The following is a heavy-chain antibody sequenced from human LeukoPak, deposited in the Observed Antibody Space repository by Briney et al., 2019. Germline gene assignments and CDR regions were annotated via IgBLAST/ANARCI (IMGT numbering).Heavy chain of an antibody. Sequence: SETLSLTCTVSGGSISSSSYYWGWIRQPPGKGLEWIGSIYYSGSTYYNPSLKSRVTISVDTSKNQVSLKLSSVTAADTAVYYCARGRDGYNFLNRGEYYYFDYWGQGTLVTVSS. CDR1: GGSISSSSYY. V-gene: IGHV4-39*07. CDR3: ARGRDGYNFLNRGEYYYFDY. CDR2: IYYSGST. D-gene: IGHD5-24*01. J-gene: IGHJ4*02.